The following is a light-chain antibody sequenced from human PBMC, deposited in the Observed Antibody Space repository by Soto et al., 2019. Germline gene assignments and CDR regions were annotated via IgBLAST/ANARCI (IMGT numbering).Light chain of an antibody. Sequence: QSALTQPPSASGSPGQSVTISCTGTSSDVGGYNYVSWYKQHPGKAPKLMIYEVTKRPSGVPDRFSGSKSGNTASLTVSGRQAEDEADYFCCSHAGDNTYVFGTGTKLTVL. V-gene: IGLV2-8*01. CDR2: EVT. CDR3: CSHAGDNTYV. CDR1: SSDVGGYNY. J-gene: IGLJ1*01.